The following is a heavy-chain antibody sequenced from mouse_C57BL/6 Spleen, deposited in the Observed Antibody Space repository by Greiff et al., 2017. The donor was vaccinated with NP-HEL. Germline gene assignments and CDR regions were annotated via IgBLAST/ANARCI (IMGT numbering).Heavy chain of an antibody. V-gene: IGHV1-26*01. CDR1: GYTFTDYY. CDR3: ARYRNWDYAMDY. Sequence: VQLQQSGPELVKPGASVKISCKASGYTFTDYYMNWVKQSHGKSLEWIGDINPNNGGTSYNQKFKGKATLTVDKSSSTAYMELRSLTSEDPAVYYCARYRNWDYAMDYWGQGTSVTVSS. J-gene: IGHJ4*01. D-gene: IGHD4-1*01. CDR2: INPNNGGT.